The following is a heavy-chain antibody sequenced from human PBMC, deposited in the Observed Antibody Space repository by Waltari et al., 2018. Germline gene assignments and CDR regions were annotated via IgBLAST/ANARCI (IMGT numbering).Heavy chain of an antibody. CDR1: GFTFSSYW. CDR3: AREVMYSTAFDY. V-gene: IGHV3-7*01. CDR2: IQQDGSEK. D-gene: IGHD6-13*01. J-gene: IGHJ4*02. Sequence: EVQLVESGGGLVQPGGSLRLSCAASGFTFSSYWMSWVRQAPGKGLEWMANIQQDGSEKYYVDSVKGLFTISRDNAKNSLYLQMNSLRAEDTAVYYCAREVMYSTAFDYWGQGTLVTVSS.